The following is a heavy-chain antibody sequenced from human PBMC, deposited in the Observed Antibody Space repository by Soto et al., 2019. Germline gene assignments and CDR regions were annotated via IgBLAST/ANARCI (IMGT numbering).Heavy chain of an antibody. V-gene: IGHV3-7*01. J-gene: IGHJ4*02. CDR3: TANQH. Sequence: EVQLVESGGGLVQPGGSLSLSCAASGLTFSGYWMGWVRQPPGKGLEWVANINQDGSQKYYVDSVRGRFTISRDNAKTSLYLQMNSLRDDDTAVYYCTANQHWRQGSLVTVSS. CDR2: INQDGSQK. CDR1: GLTFSGYW.